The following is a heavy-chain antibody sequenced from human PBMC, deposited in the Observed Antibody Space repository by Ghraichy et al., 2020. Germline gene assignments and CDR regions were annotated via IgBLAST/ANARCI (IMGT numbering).Heavy chain of an antibody. V-gene: IGHV3-11*04. CDR3: ARPYGSGSYYYPDY. D-gene: IGHD3-10*01. CDR1: GFTFSDSY. Sequence: GGSLRLSCAVSGFTFSDSYMCWIRQAPGKGLECVSYISRGGNSIYYADSVKGRFTISRDNAKNSLYLQMNSLRAEDTAVYYCARPYGSGSYYYPDYWGQGTLVTVSA. J-gene: IGHJ4*02. CDR2: ISRGGNSI.